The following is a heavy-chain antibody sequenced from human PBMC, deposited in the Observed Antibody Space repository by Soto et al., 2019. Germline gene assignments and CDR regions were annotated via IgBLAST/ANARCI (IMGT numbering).Heavy chain of an antibody. Sequence: QVQLVQSGAEVKKPGSSVKVSCKASGGSFGNSAINWVRQTPGQGLEWLGGFIPVYRTLNYAQKFQGRVTITADESTATAYMTLSSLASYDTAVYYCATGVICIGYFTVDSWGQGTRVTVSS. D-gene: IGHD3-3*01. V-gene: IGHV1-69*01. J-gene: IGHJ4*02. CDR3: ATGVICIGYFTVDS. CDR2: FIPVYRTL. CDR1: GGSFGNSA.